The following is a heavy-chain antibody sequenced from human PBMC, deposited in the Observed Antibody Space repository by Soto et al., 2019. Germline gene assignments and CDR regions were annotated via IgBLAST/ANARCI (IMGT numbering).Heavy chain of an antibody. CDR2: IGRRGSPI. CDR3: ARVYDDYLIDPFDI. Sequence: EAQLVESGGGLVQPGGSLRLSCAAFEFTLSNYEMDWVRQAPGKGLEWVSHIGRRGSPIYYADSVKGRFTISRDNAKNSVFLQMNSLRPEDTAVYYCARVYDDYLIDPFDIWGQGTMVSVSS. CDR1: EFTLSNYE. V-gene: IGHV3-48*03. D-gene: IGHD4-17*01. J-gene: IGHJ3*02.